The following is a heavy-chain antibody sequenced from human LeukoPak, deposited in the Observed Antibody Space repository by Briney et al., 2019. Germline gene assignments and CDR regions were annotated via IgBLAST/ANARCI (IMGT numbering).Heavy chain of an antibody. CDR3: ARGPPPDFDY. CDR2: IYYSGST. Sequence: SSETLSLTCIVSGGSISSGGYYWSWIRQPPGKGLEWIGYIYYSGSTNYNPSLKSRVTISVDTSKNQFSLKLSSVTAADTAVYYCARGPPPDFDYWGQGTLVTVSS. J-gene: IGHJ4*02. CDR1: GGSISSGGYY. V-gene: IGHV4-61*08.